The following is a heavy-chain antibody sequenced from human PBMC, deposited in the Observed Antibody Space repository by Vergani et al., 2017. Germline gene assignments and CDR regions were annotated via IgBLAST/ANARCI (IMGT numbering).Heavy chain of an antibody. J-gene: IGHJ2*01. Sequence: QMQLQESGPGLVKASETLSLTCTVSGDSIISRSYYWGWIRQPPGKGLEWIGSIYNSGNGDSSSSLNSRVTISADTSKNQFSLRLTSGTAADTAVYYCASGKYYSDSTSHFRGRYFDVWGRGTLVTVPS. CDR1: GDSIISRSYY. CDR3: ASGKYYSDSTSHFRGRYFDV. CDR2: IYNSGNG. D-gene: IGHD3-16*01. V-gene: IGHV4-39*01.